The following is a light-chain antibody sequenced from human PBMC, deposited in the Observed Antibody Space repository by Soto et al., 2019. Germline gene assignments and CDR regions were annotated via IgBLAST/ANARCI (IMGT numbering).Light chain of an antibody. CDR3: QQRTNWPPWT. J-gene: IGKJ1*01. Sequence: EIVMTQSPATLSVSPGERAILSCRASQTVSSNLAWYQQKPGQAPRLLIYGASTRATGIPARFSGSGSGTDFTLTIRSLEPEDFAVYYCQQRTNWPPWTFGQGTKVDIK. CDR2: GAS. CDR1: QTVSSN. V-gene: IGKV3-15*01.